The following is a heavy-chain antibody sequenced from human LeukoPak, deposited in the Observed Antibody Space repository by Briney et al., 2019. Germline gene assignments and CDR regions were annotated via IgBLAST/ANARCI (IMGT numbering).Heavy chain of an antibody. CDR2: INHSGST. CDR3: AGGKSITMVRGVFDY. D-gene: IGHD3-10*01. V-gene: IGHV4-34*01. Sequence: SETLSLTCAVYGGSFSGYYWSWIRQPPGKGLEWIGDINHSGSTNYNPSLKSRVTISVDTSKNQFSLKLSSVTAADTAVYYCAGGKSITMVRGVFDYWGQGTLVTVSS. J-gene: IGHJ4*02. CDR1: GGSFSGYY.